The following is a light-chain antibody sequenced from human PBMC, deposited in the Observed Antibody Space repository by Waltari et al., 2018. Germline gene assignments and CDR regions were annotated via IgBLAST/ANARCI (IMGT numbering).Light chain of an antibody. CDR1: QSISSN. CDR2: GAS. CDR3: QQYNTWPT. V-gene: IGKV3D-15*01. J-gene: IGKJ4*01. Sequence: EIVMTQSPVTLSVSPGERATLSCRASQSISSNLAWYQQKPGQSPRLLIHGASTRATDIPARFSGSGSGTDFTLTISSLQSEDFAVYFCQQYNTWPTFGGGTKVEIK.